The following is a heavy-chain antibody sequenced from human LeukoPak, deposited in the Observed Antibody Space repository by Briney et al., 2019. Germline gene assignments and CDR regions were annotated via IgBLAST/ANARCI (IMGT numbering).Heavy chain of an antibody. V-gene: IGHV4-59*01. D-gene: IGHD4-23*01. CDR2: IYASGSS. CDR1: GDSIISYY. CDR3: ASGRIEIYGGNSYAFDI. J-gene: IGHJ3*02. Sequence: SETLSLTCTVSGDSIISYYWNWIRQPPGKGLEWIGYIYASGSSNYNPSLKSRVTISVDTSKNQFSLKLSSVTAADTAVYYCASGRIEIYGGNSYAFDIWAKGQWSPSLQ.